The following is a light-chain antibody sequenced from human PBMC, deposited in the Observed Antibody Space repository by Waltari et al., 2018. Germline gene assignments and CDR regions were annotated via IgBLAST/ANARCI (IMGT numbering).Light chain of an antibody. CDR1: QSVSHNN. J-gene: IGKJ4*01. V-gene: IGKV3-20*01. CDR3: QQYAGSPIT. CDR2: GAS. Sequence: EIVLTQSPGTLSLSQGERATLSCRATQSVSHNNLAWYQQKDGQAPRLLIYGASSSATGIPARFSGSGSLTDFTLSISRLEPEDYGVYYFQQYAGSPITFGGGTKVEI.